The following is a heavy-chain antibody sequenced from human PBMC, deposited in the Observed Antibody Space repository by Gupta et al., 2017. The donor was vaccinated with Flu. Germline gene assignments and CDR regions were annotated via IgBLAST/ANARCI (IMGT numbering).Heavy chain of an antibody. CDR1: GFIFDDYA. Sequence: EVQLVESGGGLVKPDRSLRLSCAASGFIFDDYAMFWVRQAPGKGLEWVSGISWNSGNIDEADAVRGRFTISRDNAKNSLYLQMNSLRAEDTAVYYCAKTGSKNEYNFDYWGQGTLVTVSS. V-gene: IGHV3-9*01. CDR3: AKTGSKNEYNFDY. CDR2: ISWNSGNI. J-gene: IGHJ4*02. D-gene: IGHD1-1*01.